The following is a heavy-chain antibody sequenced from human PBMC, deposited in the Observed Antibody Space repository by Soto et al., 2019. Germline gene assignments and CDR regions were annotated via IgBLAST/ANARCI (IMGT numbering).Heavy chain of an antibody. Sequence: SETLSLTCTVSGVSISSYYWSWIRQPPGKGLEWIGYIYYSGSTNYNPSLKSRVTISVDTSKNQFSLKLSSVTAADTAVYYCARVTYDKYYFDYWGQGTLVTVSS. CDR1: GVSISSYY. J-gene: IGHJ4*02. CDR3: ARVTYDKYYFDY. D-gene: IGHD3-22*01. CDR2: IYYSGST. V-gene: IGHV4-59*01.